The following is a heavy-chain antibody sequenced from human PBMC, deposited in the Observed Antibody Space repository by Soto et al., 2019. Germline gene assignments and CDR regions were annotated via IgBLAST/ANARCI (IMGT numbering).Heavy chain of an antibody. V-gene: IGHV3-49*03. J-gene: IGHJ6*02. Sequence: PGGSLRLSCTASGFTFGDYAMSWFRQAPGKGLEWVGFIRSKAYGGTTEYAASVKGRFTISRDDSKSIAYLQMNSLKTEDTAVYYCTNIVVVPAAIRPRVAGDYYYGMDVWGQGTTVTVPS. CDR2: IRSKAYGGTT. D-gene: IGHD2-2*01. CDR3: TNIVVVPAAIRPRVAGDYYYGMDV. CDR1: GFTFGDYA.